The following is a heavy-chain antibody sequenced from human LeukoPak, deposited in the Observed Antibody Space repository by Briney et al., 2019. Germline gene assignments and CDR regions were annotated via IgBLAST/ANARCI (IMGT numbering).Heavy chain of an antibody. J-gene: IGHJ3*02. CDR3: AKVSRYFDWLLSYAFDI. D-gene: IGHD3-9*01. V-gene: IGHV3-23*01. CDR1: EFSVGSNY. Sequence: GGSLRLSCAASEFSVGSNYMTWVRQAPGKGLEWVSAISGSGGSTYYADSVKGRFTISRDNSKNTLYLQMNSLRAEDTAVYYCAKVSRYFDWLLSYAFDIWGQGTMVTVSS. CDR2: ISGSGGST.